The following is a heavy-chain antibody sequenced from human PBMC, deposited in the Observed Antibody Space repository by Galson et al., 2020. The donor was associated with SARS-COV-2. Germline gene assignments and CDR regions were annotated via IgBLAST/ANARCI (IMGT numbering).Heavy chain of an antibody. CDR2: IDWDDDK. CDR1: GFSLSTSGMC. V-gene: IGHV2-70*11. J-gene: IGHJ4*02. D-gene: IGHD6-13*01. CDR3: ARALIAAAGTPFDY. Sequence: SGPTLVKPTQTLTLTCTFSGFSLSTSGMCVSWIRQPPGKALEWLARIDWDDDKYYSTSLKTRLTISKDTSKHQVVLTMTNMDPVDTATYYCARALIAAAGTPFDYWGQGTLVIVSS.